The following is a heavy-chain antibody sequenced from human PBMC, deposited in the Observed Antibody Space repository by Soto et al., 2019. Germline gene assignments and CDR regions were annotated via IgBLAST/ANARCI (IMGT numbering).Heavy chain of an antibody. CDR3: AKDRDPHYYDSSGYYFDY. J-gene: IGHJ4*02. V-gene: IGHV3-9*01. D-gene: IGHD3-22*01. CDR2: ISWNSGSI. CDR1: GFTFDDYA. Sequence: GGSLRLSCAASGFTFDDYAMHWVRQAPGKGLEWVSGISWNSGSIGYADSVKGRFTISRDNAKNSLYLQMNSLRAEDTALYYCAKDRDPHYYDSSGYYFDYWGQGTLVTVPQ.